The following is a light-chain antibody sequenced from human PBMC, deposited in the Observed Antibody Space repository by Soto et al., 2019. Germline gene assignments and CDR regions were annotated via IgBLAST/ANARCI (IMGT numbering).Light chain of an antibody. CDR3: QQHGSSPWT. V-gene: IGKV3-20*01. Sequence: FMQLPCTRSFSHREIATLSFRVSQSVSSSYLAWYQQKPGQAPRLLIYGASTRATGIPARFSGSGSGTDFTLTISRLEPEDFAVYYCQQHGSSPWTFGQGTMV. CDR1: QSVSSSY. CDR2: GAS. J-gene: IGKJ1*01.